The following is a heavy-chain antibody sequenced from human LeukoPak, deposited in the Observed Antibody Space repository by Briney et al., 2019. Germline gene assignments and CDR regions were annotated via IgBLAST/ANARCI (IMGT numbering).Heavy chain of an antibody. D-gene: IGHD6-13*01. CDR3: ARDHLRQPRGAFDI. CDR2: ISSSSSYI. V-gene: IGHV3-21*01. J-gene: IGHJ3*02. CDR1: GFTFSSHS. Sequence: GGSLRLSCAASGFTFSSHSMNWVRQAPGKGLEWVSSISSSSSYIYYADSVKGRFTISRDNAKNSLYLQMNSLRAEDTAVYYCARDHLRQPRGAFDIWGQGTMVTVSS.